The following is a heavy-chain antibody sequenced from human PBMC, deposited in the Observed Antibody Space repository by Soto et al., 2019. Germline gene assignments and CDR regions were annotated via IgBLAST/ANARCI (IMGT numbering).Heavy chain of an antibody. CDR1: GFPFSSYV. CDR2: ISGGGSNT. CDR3: AKDSNKYSSSLRGRYFDY. V-gene: IGHV3-23*01. Sequence: EVQLLESGGGLVQRGGSLRLSCAASGFPFSSYVMSWVRQAPGKGLEWVSGISGGGSNTFYADSVKGRFTISRDNSKNTRLLQMNILGAEDTAVYYCAKDSNKYSSSLRGRYFDYWGQGIGVTVSS. J-gene: IGHJ4*02. D-gene: IGHD4-4*01.